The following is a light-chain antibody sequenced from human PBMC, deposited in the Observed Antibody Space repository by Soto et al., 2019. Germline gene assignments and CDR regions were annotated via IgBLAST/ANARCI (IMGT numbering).Light chain of an antibody. J-gene: IGLJ3*02. Sequence: QSALTQPASVSGSRGQSITISCTGTSSDVGNYNLVSWYQKHPGKAPKLLIYEVTQRPSGVTNRFSGSKSGNTASLTISGLQAEDEADYYCCSYAGSSTPLVFGGGTQLTV. CDR2: EVT. V-gene: IGLV2-23*02. CDR1: SSDVGNYNL. CDR3: CSYAGSSTPLV.